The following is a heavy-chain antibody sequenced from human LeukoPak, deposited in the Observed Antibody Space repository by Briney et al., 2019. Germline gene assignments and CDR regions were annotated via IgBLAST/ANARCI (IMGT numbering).Heavy chain of an antibody. J-gene: IGHJ4*02. V-gene: IGHV4-38-2*01. CDR1: GYSISSGYY. D-gene: IGHD1-26*01. CDR2: IYYTGST. Sequence: SETLSLTCAVSGYSISSGYYWGWIRQPPGKRLEWIGSIYYTGSTYNNPSLNSRVTISVDTAKTQFSLKLSSVTAADTAVYYCARRSGSYPRYFDYWGQGTLVTVSS. CDR3: ARRSGSYPRYFDY.